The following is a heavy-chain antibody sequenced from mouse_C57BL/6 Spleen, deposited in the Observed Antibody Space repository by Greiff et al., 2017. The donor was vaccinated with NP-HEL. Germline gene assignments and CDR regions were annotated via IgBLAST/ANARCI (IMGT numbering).Heavy chain of an antibody. D-gene: IGHD1-1*01. V-gene: IGHV1-63*01. CDR3: ARHWYGSSYNAMDY. CDR1: GYTFTNYW. CDR2: IYPGGGYT. J-gene: IGHJ4*01. Sequence: QVQLQQSGAELVRPGTSVKMSCKASGYTFTNYWIGWAKQRPGHGLEWIGDIYPGGGYTNYNEKFKGKATLTADKSSSTAYMQCSSLTSEDSAIYYCARHWYGSSYNAMDYWGQGTSVTVSS.